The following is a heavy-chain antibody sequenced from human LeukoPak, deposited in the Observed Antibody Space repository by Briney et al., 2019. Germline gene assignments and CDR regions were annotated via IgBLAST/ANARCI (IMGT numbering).Heavy chain of an antibody. CDR1: GFTFSSYG. CDR3: ARDCSGGSCYSCDY. CDR2: IWYDGSNK. D-gene: IGHD2-15*01. Sequence: PGGSLRLSCAASGFTFSSYGMHWVRQAPGKGLEWVAVIWYDGSNKYYADSVKGRFTISGDNSKNTLYLQMNSLRAEDTAVYYCARDCSGGSCYSCDYWGQGTLVTVSS. V-gene: IGHV3-33*01. J-gene: IGHJ4*02.